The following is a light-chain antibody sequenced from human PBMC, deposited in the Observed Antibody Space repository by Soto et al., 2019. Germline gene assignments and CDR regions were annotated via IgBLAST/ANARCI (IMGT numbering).Light chain of an antibody. J-gene: IGLJ1*01. CDR2: GVT. Sequence: QSVLTQPTSVSGSPGQSITISCTGNHNDIGTYDYVSWYQQLPGRAPRLLIHGVTTRPSGISGRFSASKSGLTASLTISGLQPEDEADYYCSSFTSNRIYVFGPGTKVTVL. CDR3: SSFTSNRIYV. CDR1: HNDIGTYDY. V-gene: IGLV2-14*03.